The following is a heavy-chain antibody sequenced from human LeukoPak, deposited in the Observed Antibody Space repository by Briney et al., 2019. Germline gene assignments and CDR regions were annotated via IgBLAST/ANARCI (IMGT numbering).Heavy chain of an antibody. Sequence: ASVKVSCNTSGYRFSDYGISWVRQAPGPGLQWMGWINTYNGNTEYAQSLQGRATMTIDTATATAYLEVRSLISDDTAVYYCARDLGEGAKRDLDFWGQGTLVTVSS. J-gene: IGHJ4*02. CDR1: GYRFSDYG. CDR2: INTYNGNT. V-gene: IGHV1-18*01. D-gene: IGHD1-26*01. CDR3: ARDLGEGAKRDLDF.